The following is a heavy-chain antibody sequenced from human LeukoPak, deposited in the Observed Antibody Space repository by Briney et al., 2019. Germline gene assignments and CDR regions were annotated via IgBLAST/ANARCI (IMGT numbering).Heavy chain of an antibody. CDR2: IIPILGIA. J-gene: IGHJ2*01. CDR3: ARDYYGSGSYPSPPSSHL. D-gene: IGHD3-10*01. Sequence: SVKVSCKASGGTFSSYAISWVRQAPGQGLEWMGRIIPILGIANYAQKFQGRVTITADKSTSTAYMELSSLRSEDTAVYYCARDYYGSGSYPSPPSSHLWGRGTLVTASS. V-gene: IGHV1-69*04. CDR1: GGTFSSYA.